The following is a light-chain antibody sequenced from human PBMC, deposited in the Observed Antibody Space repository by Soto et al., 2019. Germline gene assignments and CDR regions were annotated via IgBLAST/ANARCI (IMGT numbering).Light chain of an antibody. J-gene: IGKJ1*01. Sequence: DIQMTQPTSTLSASEGDRVTIPCRASQSISNWLAWYQQKPGKAPKLLIYDVSILQSGVPSRFSCSGSETEFTLTISSLQPDDFATYYCQQYSSSSRTFGQGTKVDI. CDR1: QSISNW. CDR3: QQYSSSSRT. V-gene: IGKV1-5*01. CDR2: DVS.